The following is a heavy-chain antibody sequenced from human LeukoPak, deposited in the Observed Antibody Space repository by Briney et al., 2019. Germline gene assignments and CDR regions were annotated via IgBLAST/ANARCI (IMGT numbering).Heavy chain of an antibody. J-gene: IGHJ5*02. D-gene: IGHD3-10*01. V-gene: IGHV1-18*01. CDR2: ISAYNGNT. CDR3: ARDPFYGSGSYSSHWFDP. Sequence: ASVKVSCKASGYTFTSYGISWVRQAPGQGLEWMVWISAYNGNTNYAQKLQGRVTMTTDTSTSTAYMELRSLRSDDTAVYYCARDPFYGSGSYSSHWFDPWGQGTLVTVSS. CDR1: GYTFTSYG.